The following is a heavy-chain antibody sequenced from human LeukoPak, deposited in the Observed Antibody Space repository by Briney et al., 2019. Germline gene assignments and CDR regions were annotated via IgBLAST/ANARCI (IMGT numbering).Heavy chain of an antibody. CDR1: NASVNSYF. CDR3: GRQGYTAAYHFFDY. Sequence: SETLPLTCTVSNASVNSYFWGWVRQPAGKGLEWLGRIYTTGTTYYNPSLKSRLTLSIETSKSQFSLTLRSATAADTAVYFCGRQGYTAAYHFFDYWSLGTLVTVSS. D-gene: IGHD6-25*01. J-gene: IGHJ4*02. V-gene: IGHV4-4*07. CDR2: IYTTGTT.